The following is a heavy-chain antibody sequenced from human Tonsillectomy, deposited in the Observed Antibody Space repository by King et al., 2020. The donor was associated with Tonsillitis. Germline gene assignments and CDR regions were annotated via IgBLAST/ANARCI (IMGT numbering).Heavy chain of an antibody. CDR1: GGTFSSHA. V-gene: IGHV1-69*01. CDR2: IIPIFGTA. CDR3: ARLGSGNSLFDY. Sequence: QLVQSGTEVKKPGSSVKVSCKTSGGTFSSHAVSWVRQAPGQGLEWMGGIIPIFGTANYAQKFQGRLTVTADESTNTAYMELSRLRSEDTAVYYCARLGSGNSLFDYWGQGTLVTVAS. J-gene: IGHJ4*02. D-gene: IGHD4-23*01.